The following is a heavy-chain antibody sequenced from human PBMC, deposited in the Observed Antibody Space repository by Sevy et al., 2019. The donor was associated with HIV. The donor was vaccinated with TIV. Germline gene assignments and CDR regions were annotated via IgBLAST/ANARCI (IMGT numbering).Heavy chain of an antibody. J-gene: IGHJ4*02. V-gene: IGHV3-48*03. CDR2: ISHSGGAI. D-gene: IGHD4-17*01. Sequence: GGSLRLSCAASGFIFSRYEMNWVRQAPGKGLEWVSYISHSGGAINYADSVKGRFTVSRDNAKNSLYPQMDSLRAEDTAVYYCARDLPPSATTVAHFDYWGQGTLVTVSS. CDR1: GFIFSRYE. CDR3: ARDLPPSATTVAHFDY.